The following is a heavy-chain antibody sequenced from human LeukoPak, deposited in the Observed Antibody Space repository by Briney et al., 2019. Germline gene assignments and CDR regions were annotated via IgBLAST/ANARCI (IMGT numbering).Heavy chain of an antibody. J-gene: IGHJ6*03. CDR3: ARDWRAYHYYFMDV. V-gene: IGHV4-39*07. CDR1: GGSISSSDYY. CDR2: VYYSGST. Sequence: ASETLSLTCTVSGGSISSSDYYWGWIRQPPGKGLEWIGSVYYSGSTYYNPSLKSRVTIAAETSKNQISLKLTSVTPADTAVYYCARDWRAYHYYFMDVWGKGTTVTVSS.